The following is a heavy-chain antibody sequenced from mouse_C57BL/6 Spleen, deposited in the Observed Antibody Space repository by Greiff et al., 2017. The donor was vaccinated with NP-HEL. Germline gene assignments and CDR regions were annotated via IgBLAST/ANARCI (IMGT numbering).Heavy chain of an antibody. V-gene: IGHV1-55*01. D-gene: IGHD2-4*01. CDR3: ARSYYDYDGYYFDY. CDR1: GYTFTSYW. Sequence: QVQPKQPGAELVKPGASVKMSCKASGYTFTSYWITWVKQRPGQGLEWIGDIYPGSGSTNYNEKFKSKATLTVDTSSSTAYMQLSSLTSEDSAVYYCARSYYDYDGYYFDYWGQGTTLTVSS. CDR2: IYPGSGST. J-gene: IGHJ2*01.